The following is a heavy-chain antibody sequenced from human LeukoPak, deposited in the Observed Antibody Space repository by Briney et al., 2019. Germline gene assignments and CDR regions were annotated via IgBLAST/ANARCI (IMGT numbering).Heavy chain of an antibody. CDR3: ASGGGAVVVPAALDH. V-gene: IGHV4-59*01. Sequence: PSETLSLTCTVSGGSISSYYWSWIRQPPGKGLEWIGYIYYSGSTNYNPSLKSRVTISVDTSKNQFSLKLSSVTAADTAVYYCASGGGAVVVPAALDHWGQGTLVTVSS. CDR2: IYYSGST. D-gene: IGHD2-2*01. J-gene: IGHJ4*02. CDR1: GGSISSYY.